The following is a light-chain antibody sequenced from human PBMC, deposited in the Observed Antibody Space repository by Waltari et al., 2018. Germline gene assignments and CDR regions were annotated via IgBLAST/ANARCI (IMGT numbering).Light chain of an antibody. Sequence: DIVMTQSPESLAVSLGERATINCKSSQSLLDFSNNEFYLAWYQQKPGQSPKLLVHWASTRESGVPDRFSGSGSGREFTLTISSLQAEDVAVYYCQQYYSIPYTFGQGTRLEIK. CDR1: QSLLDFSNNEFY. V-gene: IGKV4-1*01. J-gene: IGKJ2*01. CDR3: QQYYSIPYT. CDR2: WAS.